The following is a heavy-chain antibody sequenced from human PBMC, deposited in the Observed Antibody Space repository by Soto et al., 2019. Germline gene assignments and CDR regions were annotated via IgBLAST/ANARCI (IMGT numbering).Heavy chain of an antibody. CDR1: GFTFDDYA. V-gene: IGHV3-9*01. J-gene: IGHJ4*02. Sequence: GGSLRLSCAASGFTFDDYAMHWVRQAPGKGLEWVSGISWNSGSIGYADSVKGRFTISRDNAKNSLYLQMNSLRAKDTALYYCAKDIQAAAGFDYWGQGTLVTVSS. CDR2: ISWNSGSI. CDR3: AKDIQAAAGFDY. D-gene: IGHD6-13*01.